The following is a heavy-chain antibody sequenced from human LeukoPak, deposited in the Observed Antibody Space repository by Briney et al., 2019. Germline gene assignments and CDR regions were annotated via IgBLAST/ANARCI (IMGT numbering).Heavy chain of an antibody. J-gene: IGHJ6*03. V-gene: IGHV4-38-2*02. CDR1: GYSISSGYY. CDR3: ARPVAYYYYYMDV. CDR2: IYYSGST. Sequence: SETLSLTCTVSGYSISSGYYWGWIRQPPGKGLEWIGSIYYSGSTYYNPSLKSRVTISVDTSKNQFSLKVRSVTAADTAVYYCARPVAYYYYYMDVWGKGTTVTVSS.